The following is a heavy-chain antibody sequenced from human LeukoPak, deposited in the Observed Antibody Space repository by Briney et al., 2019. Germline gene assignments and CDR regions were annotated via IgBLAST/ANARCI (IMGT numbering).Heavy chain of an antibody. CDR2: TNSDGSIT. V-gene: IGHV3-74*01. D-gene: IGHD4-17*01. CDR3: ARSNLEGDYGDYRPFDY. J-gene: IGHJ4*02. CDR1: GFTFSGHW. Sequence: QTGGSLRLSCAVSGFTFSGHWMFWVRQAPGKGLAWVSSTNSDGSITGYTDSVKGRFTVSRDNAKNTLYLQMNSLRAEDTAVYYCARSNLEGDYGDYRPFDYWGQGTLVTVSS.